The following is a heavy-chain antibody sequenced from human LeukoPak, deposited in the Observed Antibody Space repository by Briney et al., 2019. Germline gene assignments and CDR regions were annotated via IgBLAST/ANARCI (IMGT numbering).Heavy chain of an antibody. Sequence: GGSLRLSCSASGFTFSSYAMHWVRQAPGKGLEHVSAISSNGGSTYYADSVKGRFTISRDNSKNTLYLQMSGLRAEDTAVYYCVKDPGRDYYYYGMDVWGKGTTVTVSS. J-gene: IGHJ6*04. CDR1: GFTFSSYA. CDR3: VKDPGRDYYYYGMDV. D-gene: IGHD2-15*01. CDR2: ISSNGGST. V-gene: IGHV3-64D*06.